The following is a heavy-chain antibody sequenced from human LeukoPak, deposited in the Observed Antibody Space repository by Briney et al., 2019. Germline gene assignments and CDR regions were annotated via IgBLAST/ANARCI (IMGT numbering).Heavy chain of an antibody. V-gene: IGHV3-74*01. CDR1: GFTFSSYW. J-gene: IGHJ4*02. CDR3: ARDGKRGYSYGYTDY. D-gene: IGHD5-18*01. CDR2: INSDGSST. Sequence: GGSLRLSCAASGFTFSSYWMHWVRQAPGKGLVWVSRINSDGSSTSYADSVKGRFTVSRDNAKNTLYLQMNGLRAEDTALYYCARDGKRGYSYGYTDYWGQGTLVTVSS.